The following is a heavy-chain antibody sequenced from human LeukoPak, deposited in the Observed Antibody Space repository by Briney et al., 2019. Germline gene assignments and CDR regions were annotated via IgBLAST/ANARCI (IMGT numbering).Heavy chain of an antibody. Sequence: SENLSLTCAVYGGSFSGYYWSWIRQPPGKGLEWIGEINHSGSTNYNPSLKSQVTISVDTSKNQFSLKLSSVTAADTAVYYCARSSAGVDPWGQGTLVTVSS. CDR1: GGSFSGYY. V-gene: IGHV4-34*01. CDR3: ARSSAGVDP. J-gene: IGHJ5*02. CDR2: INHSGST. D-gene: IGHD6-19*01.